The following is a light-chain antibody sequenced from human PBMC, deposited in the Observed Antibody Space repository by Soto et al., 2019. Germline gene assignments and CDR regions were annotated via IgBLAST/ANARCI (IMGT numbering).Light chain of an antibody. CDR1: RSLLKANGYTY. J-gene: IGKJ1*01. CDR3: MQTLESRT. CDR2: LGY. V-gene: IGKV2-28*01. Sequence: DIVMTQSPLSLTVTPGEPASISCGSSRSLLKANGYTYFHWFLQKPGQSPQLLIYLGYTRAPGVPDRFSGTGSVTHFTLEISRVEADDVGVYYCMQTLESRTFGQGTKLEIK.